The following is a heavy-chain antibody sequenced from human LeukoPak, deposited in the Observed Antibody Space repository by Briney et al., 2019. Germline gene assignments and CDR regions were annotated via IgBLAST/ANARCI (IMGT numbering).Heavy chain of an antibody. V-gene: IGHV3-7*01. CDR1: GFTFSGYY. J-gene: IGHJ3*02. D-gene: IGHD2-21*01. CDR2: IKQDGNEK. CDR3: ARDVAPRGYDAFDI. Sequence: GGSLRLSCAASGFTFSGYYMSWIRQAPGKGLEWVANIKQDGNEKFYVDSVKGRFTISRDNAKSSLYLQMNSLRAEDTAVYYCARDVAPRGYDAFDIWGQGTMVTVSS.